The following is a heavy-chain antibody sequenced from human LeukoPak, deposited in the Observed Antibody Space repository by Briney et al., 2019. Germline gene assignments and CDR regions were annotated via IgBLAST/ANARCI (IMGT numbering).Heavy chain of an antibody. D-gene: IGHD4-23*01. CDR1: GGSFSGYY. J-gene: IGHJ1*01. CDR2: INHSGST. V-gene: IGHV4-34*01. Sequence: SETLSLTCAVYGGSFSGYYWSWIRQPPGKGLEWIGEINHSGSTNYNPSLKSRVTISVDTSKNQFSLKLSSVTAADTAVYYCASRGRDYGGPTRRPRAEYFQHWGQGTLVTVSS. CDR3: ASRGRDYGGPTRRPRAEYFQH.